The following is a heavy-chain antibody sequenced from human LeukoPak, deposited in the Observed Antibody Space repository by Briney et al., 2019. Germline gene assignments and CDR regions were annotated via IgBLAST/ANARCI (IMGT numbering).Heavy chain of an antibody. CDR1: GFTFSSYA. Sequence: PGGSLRLSCAASGFTFSSYAMHWVRQAPGKGLEWVAVISYDGSNKYYADSVKGRFTISRDNSKNTLYLQMNSLRAEDTAVYYCAKDRRISMIVVVTAPLAFDIWGQGTMVTVSS. J-gene: IGHJ3*02. CDR2: ISYDGSNK. CDR3: AKDRRISMIVVVTAPLAFDI. V-gene: IGHV3-30*04. D-gene: IGHD3-22*01.